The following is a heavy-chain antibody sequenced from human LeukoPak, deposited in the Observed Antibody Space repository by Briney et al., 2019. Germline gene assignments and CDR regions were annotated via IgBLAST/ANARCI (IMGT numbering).Heavy chain of an antibody. J-gene: IGHJ4*02. CDR3: ASWYYDSSGYRFDF. V-gene: IGHV4-39*07. Sequence: PSETLSLTCTVSSASITSSPYFWGWIRQSPGKGLEWIGSISYSGTTYYNPSLKSRVTISVDTSKNQFSLKLNSVTAADTAVYYCASWYYDSSGYRFDFWGQGTLVTVSS. CDR1: SASITSSPYF. CDR2: ISYSGTT. D-gene: IGHD3-22*01.